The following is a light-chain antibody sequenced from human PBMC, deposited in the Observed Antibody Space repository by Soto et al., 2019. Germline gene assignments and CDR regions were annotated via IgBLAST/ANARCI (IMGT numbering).Light chain of an antibody. V-gene: IGKV3-20*01. J-gene: IGKJ1*01. Sequence: ELVLTQSPGTLPLSPGERATLSCRASQSVSSSYLAWYQQKSGQAPRLLIFGASSRATAIPDRFSGSGSGADFTLTISRLQPEDFAVYYCQQYGSSPPTFGQGTKVVIK. CDR1: QSVSSSY. CDR2: GAS. CDR3: QQYGSSPPT.